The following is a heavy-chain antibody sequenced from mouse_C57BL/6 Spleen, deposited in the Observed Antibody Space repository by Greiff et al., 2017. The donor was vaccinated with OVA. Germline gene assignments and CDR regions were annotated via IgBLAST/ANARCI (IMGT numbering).Heavy chain of an antibody. V-gene: IGHV5-16*01. D-gene: IGHD2-1*01. CDR1: GFTFSDYY. CDR2: INYDGSST. CDR3: ARERWNGNYWYFDD. J-gene: IGHJ1*03. Sequence: EVKLMESEGGLVQPGSSMKLSCTASGFTFSDYYMAWVRQVPEKGLEWVANINYDGSSTYYLDSLKSRFIISRDNAKNILYLQMSSLKSEDTATYYCARERWNGNYWYFDDWGTGTTVTVSS.